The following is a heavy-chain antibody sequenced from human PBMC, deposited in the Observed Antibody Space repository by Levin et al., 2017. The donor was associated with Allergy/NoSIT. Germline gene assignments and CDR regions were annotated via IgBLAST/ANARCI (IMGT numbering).Heavy chain of an antibody. CDR1: GYSFTFYG. CDR3: AREMAETAADTFDI. V-gene: IGHV1-18*01. Sequence: ASVKVSCKASGYSFTFYGVSWVRQAPGQGLEWMGWISPYSGDTNYAQKLQGRVTMTRDTSTSTAYMELRSLRSDDTAVDYCAREMAETAADTFDIWGQGTMVTVSS. J-gene: IGHJ3*02. D-gene: IGHD2-8*01. CDR2: ISPYSGDT.